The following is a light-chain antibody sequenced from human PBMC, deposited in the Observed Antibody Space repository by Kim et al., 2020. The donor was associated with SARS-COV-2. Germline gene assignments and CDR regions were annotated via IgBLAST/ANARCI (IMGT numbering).Light chain of an antibody. V-gene: IGLV3-19*01. CDR2: GKN. J-gene: IGLJ2*01. CDR1: SLRSYY. CDR3: NSRDSSGNHLTV. Sequence: LGQTVRITCQGDSLRSYYASWYQQKPGQAPVLVIYGKNNRPSGIPDRFSGSSSGNTASLTITGAQAEDEADYYCNSRDSSGNHLTVFGGGTKLTVL.